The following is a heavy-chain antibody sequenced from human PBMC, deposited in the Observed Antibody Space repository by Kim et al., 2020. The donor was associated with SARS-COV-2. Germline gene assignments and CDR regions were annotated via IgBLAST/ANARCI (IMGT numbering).Heavy chain of an antibody. J-gene: IGHJ4*02. V-gene: IGHV3-7*01. CDR1: GFTFSSYW. CDR3: ARDEDYYGSGTRHYFDY. CDR2: IKQDGSEK. Sequence: GGSLRLSCAASGFTFSSYWMSWVRQAPGQGLEWVANIKQDGSEKYYVDSVKGRFTISRDNAKNSLYLQMNSLRAEDTAVYYCARDEDYYGSGTRHYFDYWGQGTLVTVSS. D-gene: IGHD3-10*01.